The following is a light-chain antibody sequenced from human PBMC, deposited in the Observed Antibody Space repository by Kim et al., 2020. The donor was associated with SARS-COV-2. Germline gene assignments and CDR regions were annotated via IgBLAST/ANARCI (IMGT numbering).Light chain of an antibody. J-gene: IGKJ1*01. Sequence: SASVGDRVTITCRASQNVDRRLAWFQQKPGKAPNLLIYKASSLESGVPSRFSGSGSGTEFTLTISSLQPDDFATYYCQQYITYPTFGQGTKVDIK. CDR1: QNVDRR. CDR2: KAS. V-gene: IGKV1-5*03. CDR3: QQYITYPT.